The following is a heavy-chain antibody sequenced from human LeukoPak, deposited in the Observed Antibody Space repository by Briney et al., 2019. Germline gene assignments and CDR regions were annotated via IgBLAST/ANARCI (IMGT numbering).Heavy chain of an antibody. CDR2: INPSGGST. CDR1: GYTFTSYY. V-gene: IGHV1-46*01. D-gene: IGHD4-17*01. Sequence: ASVKVSCKASGYTFTSYYMHWVRQAPGQGLEWMGIINPSGGSTGYAQKFQGRVTMTRDTSTSTVYMELSSLRSEDTAVYYCASIFPVTTSFEKQVYYYYYGMDVWGQGTTVTVSS. J-gene: IGHJ6*02. CDR3: ASIFPVTTSFEKQVYYYYYGMDV.